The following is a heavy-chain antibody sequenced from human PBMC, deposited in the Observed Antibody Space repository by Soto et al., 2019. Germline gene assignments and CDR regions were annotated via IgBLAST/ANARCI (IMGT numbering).Heavy chain of an antibody. CDR3: ARRSLSSSSNYYYYMDV. CDR1: GYSFTSYW. D-gene: IGHD6-6*01. Sequence: GESLKISCKGSGYSFTSYWIGWVRQMPGKGLEWMGIIYPGDSDTRYSPSFQGQATISADKSISTAYLQWSSLKASDTAMYYCARRSLSSSSNYYYYMDVWGKGTTVTVS. V-gene: IGHV5-51*01. J-gene: IGHJ6*03. CDR2: IYPGDSDT.